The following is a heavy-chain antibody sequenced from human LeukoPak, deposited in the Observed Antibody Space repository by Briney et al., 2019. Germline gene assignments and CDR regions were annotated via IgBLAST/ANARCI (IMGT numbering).Heavy chain of an antibody. CDR1: GGSISSYY. Sequence: IPSETLSLTCTVSGGSISSYYWSWLRQPPGKGREWIGYIYYSGSTNYNPSLKSRVTISVDTSKNQFSLKLSSVAAADTAVYYCARGLFGVFDYWGQGTLVTVSS. CDR3: ARGLFGVFDY. CDR2: IYYSGST. V-gene: IGHV4-59*01. J-gene: IGHJ4*02. D-gene: IGHD3-3*01.